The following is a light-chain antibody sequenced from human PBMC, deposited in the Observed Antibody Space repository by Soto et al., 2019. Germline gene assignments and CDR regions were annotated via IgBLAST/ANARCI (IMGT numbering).Light chain of an antibody. CDR2: GAS. CDR1: QSVSSN. Sequence: EIVMTQSPATLSVSPGERATLSCRASQSVSSNLDWYQQKPGQAPRLLIYGASTRATGIPARFSGSGSGTEFSRTISSLKSEDFAVYYCQQYNNWPFPSWTFGQGTKVEIK. J-gene: IGKJ1*01. V-gene: IGKV3-15*01. CDR3: QQYNNWPFPSWT.